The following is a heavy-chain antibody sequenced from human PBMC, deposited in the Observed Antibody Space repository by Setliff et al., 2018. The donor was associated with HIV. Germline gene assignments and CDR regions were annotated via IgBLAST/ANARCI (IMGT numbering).Heavy chain of an antibody. D-gene: IGHD4-17*01. V-gene: IGHV4-59*01. CDR1: GGPFSGFY. CDR2: IYYSGNT. Sequence: SETLSLTCAVYGGPFSGFYYSWIRQAPGKGLEWIGWIYYSGNTRYNPSLKSRVTISLDTSKNRFSLQLTSVTAADTAVYYCVRDDYGYNGKGFDYWGPGTLVTVSS. CDR3: VRDDYGYNGKGFDY. J-gene: IGHJ4*02.